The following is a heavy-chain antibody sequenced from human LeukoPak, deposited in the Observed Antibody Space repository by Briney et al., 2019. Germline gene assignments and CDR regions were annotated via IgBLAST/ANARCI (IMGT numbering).Heavy chain of an antibody. J-gene: IGHJ3*02. D-gene: IGHD3-16*01. V-gene: IGHV3-7*01. CDR2: IKQDGSEK. Sequence: PGGSLRLSCAASGFTFSNYWMSWVRQAPGKGLEYVANIKQDGSEKYYVDSVRGRFTISSDNAKNSLYLQMNSLTTEDTAVYYCARDKGGSRNALDIWGQGTLVTVSS. CDR1: GFTFSNYW. CDR3: ARDKGGSRNALDI.